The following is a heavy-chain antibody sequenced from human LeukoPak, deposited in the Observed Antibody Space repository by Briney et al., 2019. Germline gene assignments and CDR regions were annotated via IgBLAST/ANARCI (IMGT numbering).Heavy chain of an antibody. CDR1: GFTFNTYA. D-gene: IGHD6-19*01. J-gene: IGHJ4*02. CDR2: ICGSGGCT. V-gene: IGHV3-23*01. Sequence: GGSLRLSCAAPGFTFNTYAIYWVRQALGKGLEWVSGICGSGGCTYYSDSVKGRFTISRDNSKNTVYLQMNSLTADDTAVYYCAKATVGYSSGRYPGWPADCWGQGTLVTVSP. CDR3: AKATVGYSSGRYPGWPADC.